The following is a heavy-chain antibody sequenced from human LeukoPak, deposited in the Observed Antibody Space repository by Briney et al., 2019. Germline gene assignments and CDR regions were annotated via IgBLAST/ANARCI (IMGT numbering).Heavy chain of an antibody. Sequence: GGSLRLSCAASGITVSSNYMSWVRQAPGKGLEWVSIIYSGGSTYYADSVKGRFTISRDNSKNTLYLQMNSLREEDTAVYYCARVVVESLDYWGQGTLVTVSS. J-gene: IGHJ4*02. D-gene: IGHD2-21*01. V-gene: IGHV3-66*01. CDR3: ARVVVESLDY. CDR2: IYSGGST. CDR1: GITVSSNY.